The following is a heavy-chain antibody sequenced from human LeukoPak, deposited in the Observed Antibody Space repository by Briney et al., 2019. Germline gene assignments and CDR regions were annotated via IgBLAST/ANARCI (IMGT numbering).Heavy chain of an antibody. CDR3: ARAGDTATLFDY. D-gene: IGHD5-18*01. CDR2: IYYSGST. V-gene: IGHV4-59*02. CDR1: GGSVSSYY. J-gene: IGHJ4*02. Sequence: SETLSLTCTVSGGSVSSYYWSWIRQPPGKGLEWIGYIYYSGSTNYNPSLKSRVTISVDTSKNQFSLKLSSVTAADTAVYYCARAGDTATLFDYWGQGTLVTVSS.